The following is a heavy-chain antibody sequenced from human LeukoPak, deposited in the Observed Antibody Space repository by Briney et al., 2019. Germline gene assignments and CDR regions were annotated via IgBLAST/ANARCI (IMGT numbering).Heavy chain of an antibody. CDR1: GGSISSSSYY. D-gene: IGHD1-26*01. J-gene: IGHJ6*03. Sequence: SETLSLTCTVSGGSISSSSYYWGWIRQPPGKGLEWIGSIYYSGSTYYNPSLKSRVTISVDTSKNQFSLKLSSVTAADTAVYYCASLSGSYSLGYYYYYVDVWGKGTTVTVSS. V-gene: IGHV4-39*07. CDR3: ASLSGSYSLGYYYYYVDV. CDR2: IYYSGST.